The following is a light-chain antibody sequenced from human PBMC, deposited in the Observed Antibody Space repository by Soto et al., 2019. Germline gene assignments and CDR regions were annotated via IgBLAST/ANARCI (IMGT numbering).Light chain of an antibody. J-gene: IGKJ4*01. CDR3: QQRSNWLT. CDR1: QSISTY. Sequence: EIVLTHSPVTLSLSPCETATLSCRASQSISTYLAWYQQKPGQPPRLLIFDASKRATGIPPRFSGSGSGTDFTLTISSLEPEDFAVYYCQQRSNWLTFGGGTKVDNK. V-gene: IGKV3-11*01. CDR2: DAS.